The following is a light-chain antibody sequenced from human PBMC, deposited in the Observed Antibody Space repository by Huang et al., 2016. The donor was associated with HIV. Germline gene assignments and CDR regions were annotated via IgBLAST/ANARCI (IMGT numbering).Light chain of an antibody. V-gene: IGKV3D-15*01. CDR2: DTS. CDR1: QNVRSN. Sequence: EIVMTQSPATLSVSPGGGATLSCRASQNVRSNLAWYQQTPGQAPRLLIYDTSPGASGVPARSSGGGSGTEFTLTISGLQSEDFAVYYCQQYDNWPPGLTFGGGTKVEI. J-gene: IGKJ4*01. CDR3: QQYDNWPPGLT.